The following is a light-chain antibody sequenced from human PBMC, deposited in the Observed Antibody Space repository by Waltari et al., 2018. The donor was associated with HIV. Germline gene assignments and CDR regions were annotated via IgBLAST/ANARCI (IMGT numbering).Light chain of an antibody. V-gene: IGLV1-47*01. CDR3: AAWDDSLSGWV. Sequence: QSVLTQPPSASGTPGQRVTISCSGSSSNIGTNYVYWYHQPPGTAPKILIYRNNQRPSGFTDRFSGSRSGTSASRAISGLRSEDDADYYCAAWDDSLSGWVFGGGTKLTVL. CDR1: SSNIGTNY. J-gene: IGLJ3*02. CDR2: RNN.